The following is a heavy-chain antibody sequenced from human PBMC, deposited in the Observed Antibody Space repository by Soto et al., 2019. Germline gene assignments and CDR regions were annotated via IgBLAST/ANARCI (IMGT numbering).Heavy chain of an antibody. D-gene: IGHD2-8*01. Sequence: GPSVKVSCKASGCTFSSYAISWVRQAPGQGLEWMGGIIPIFGTANYAQKFQGRVTITADESSSTAYMELSSLRSEDTAVYSCARGEGALTPKAGYCTNGVCTGLGERDSCRQGTLGTVSS. CDR1: GCTFSSYA. CDR3: ARGEGALTPKAGYCTNGVCTGLGERDS. CDR2: IIPIFGTA. J-gene: IGHJ4*02. V-gene: IGHV1-69*13.